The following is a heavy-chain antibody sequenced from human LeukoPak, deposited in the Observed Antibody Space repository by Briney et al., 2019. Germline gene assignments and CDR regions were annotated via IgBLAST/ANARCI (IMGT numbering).Heavy chain of an antibody. Sequence: PGGSLRLSCATSGFTVSSNYMGWVRQAPGKGLEWVSVIYDSGTTYYADSVKGRFLIFRDTSKNTVDLQMNSLRVEDTAVYYCAGRRSSGWYAYWGQGTLVTVSS. J-gene: IGHJ4*02. D-gene: IGHD6-19*01. CDR3: AGRRSSGWYAY. CDR1: GFTVSSNY. V-gene: IGHV3-53*01. CDR2: IYDSGTT.